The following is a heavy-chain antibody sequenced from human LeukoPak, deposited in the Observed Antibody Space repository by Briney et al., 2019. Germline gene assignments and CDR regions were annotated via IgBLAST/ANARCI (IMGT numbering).Heavy chain of an antibody. CDR2: IWYDGSNK. CDR1: GFTFSSYG. V-gene: IGHV3-33*01. D-gene: IGHD6-19*01. CDR3: ARDRKAVAGINVYSWFDP. J-gene: IGHJ5*02. Sequence: PGGSLRLSCAASGFTFSSYGMHWVRQAPGKGLEWVAVIWYDGSNKYYADSVKGRFTVSRDNSKNTLYLQMNSLRAEDTAVYYCARDRKAVAGINVYSWFDPWGQGTLVTVSS.